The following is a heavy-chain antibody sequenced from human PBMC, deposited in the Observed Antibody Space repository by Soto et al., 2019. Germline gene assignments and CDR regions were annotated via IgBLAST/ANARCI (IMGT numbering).Heavy chain of an antibody. V-gene: IGHV4-59*01. CDR3: VRVDGYFFFFDN. J-gene: IGHJ4*02. Sequence: PSETLSLTCTVSGGSISSYYWSWIRQPPGKGLEWIGYIYYTGSTNYNPSLESRVTVSVDRSRNQFSLELRSVTAADTAVYYCVRVDGYFFFFDNWGQGTQVTVSS. D-gene: IGHD3-22*01. CDR1: GGSISSYY. CDR2: IYYTGST.